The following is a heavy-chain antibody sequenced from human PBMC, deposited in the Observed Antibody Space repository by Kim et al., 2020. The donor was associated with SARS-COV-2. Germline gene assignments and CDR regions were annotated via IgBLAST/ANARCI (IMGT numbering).Heavy chain of an antibody. J-gene: IGHJ3*01. Sequence: SETLSLTCTVSGVSITSVGYYWNWIRQHPGKGLEWIGYIYYSGNTYYNLSLKTRVTISVDKFQNQFSLRLSSVTAADTAVYLFARSSYYDVCAYFRTDA. CDR1: GVSITSVGYY. CDR2: IYYSGNT. CDR3: ARSSYYDVCAYFRTDA. D-gene: IGHD1-26*01. V-gene: IGHV4-31*03.